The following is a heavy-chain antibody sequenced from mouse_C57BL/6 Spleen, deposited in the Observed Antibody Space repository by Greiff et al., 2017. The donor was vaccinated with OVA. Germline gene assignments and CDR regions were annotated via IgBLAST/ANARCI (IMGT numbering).Heavy chain of an antibody. CDR1: GYTFTEYT. CDR3: ARHEEVTVVAARRYFDV. CDR2: FYPGSGSI. D-gene: IGHD1-1*01. Sequence: QVQLQQSGAELVKPGASVKLSCKASGYTFTEYTIHWVKQRSGQGLEWIGWFYPGSGSIKYNEKFKDKATLTADKSSSTVYMELSRLTSEDSAVYFCARHEEVTVVAARRYFDVWGTGTTVTVSS. V-gene: IGHV1-62-2*01. J-gene: IGHJ1*03.